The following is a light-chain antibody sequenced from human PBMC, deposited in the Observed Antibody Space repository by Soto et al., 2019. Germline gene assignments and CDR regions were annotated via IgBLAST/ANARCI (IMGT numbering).Light chain of an antibody. CDR1: QNISRY. CDR2: ASS. J-gene: IGKJ1*01. CDR3: QQTYSTPPT. V-gene: IGKV1-39*01. Sequence: IQMTQSPSSLSSSVGDRITITFRASQNISRYLNWYQHKPGKAPKILINASSSLESGVPSRFSGSGSGTDFTLTISSLQTEDFATYYCQQTYSTPPTFGHGTKVDIK.